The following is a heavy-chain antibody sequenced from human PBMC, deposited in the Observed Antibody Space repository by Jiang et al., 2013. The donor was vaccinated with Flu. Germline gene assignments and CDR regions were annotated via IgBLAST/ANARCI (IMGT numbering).Heavy chain of an antibody. J-gene: IGHJ4*02. V-gene: IGHV4-30-4*01. CDR3: ARGGGYYYGSGNIDY. CDR2: IYYSGST. D-gene: IGHD3-10*01. Sequence: EWIGYIYYSGSTYYNPSLKSRVTISVDTSKNQFSLKLSSVTAADTAVYYCARGGGYYYGSGNIDYWGQGTLVTVSS.